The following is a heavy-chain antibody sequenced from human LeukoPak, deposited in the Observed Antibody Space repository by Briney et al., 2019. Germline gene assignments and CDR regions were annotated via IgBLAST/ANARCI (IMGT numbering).Heavy chain of an antibody. V-gene: IGHV1-2*02. Sequence: ASVKVSCKASGYTFTGYFMHWVRQAPGQGLEWMGWINPNSGATYYAQKFQGRTTMTWDTSISTGYMGVSRLSSDDTAVYYCARDSMISVGGGPPLDWFDPWGQGTLVTVSS. D-gene: IGHD3-16*01. CDR3: ARDSMISVGGGPPLDWFDP. CDR2: INPNSGAT. CDR1: GYTFTGYF. J-gene: IGHJ5*02.